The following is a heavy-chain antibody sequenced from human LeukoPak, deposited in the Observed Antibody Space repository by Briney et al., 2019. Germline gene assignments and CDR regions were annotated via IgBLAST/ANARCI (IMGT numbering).Heavy chain of an antibody. CDR3: VRHDYFDSRGYYYKELDI. D-gene: IGHD3-22*01. J-gene: IGHJ3*02. CDR2: VYLGDSGT. Sequence: GESLKISCKGSGYSFTNYWIGWVRQMPGKGLEWMGIVYLGDSGTRYSPSFQGQVTISADKSISTAYLQWSSLKASDTAMYYCVRHDYFDSRGYYYKELDIWGQGTMVTVSS. V-gene: IGHV5-51*01. CDR1: GYSFTNYW.